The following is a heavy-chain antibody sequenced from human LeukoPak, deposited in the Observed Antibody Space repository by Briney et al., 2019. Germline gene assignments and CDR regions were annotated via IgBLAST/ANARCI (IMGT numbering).Heavy chain of an antibody. CDR1: GFTFDDYA. V-gene: IGHV3-9*01. CDR3: AKDANYYDSSGYSPFDY. CDR2: ISWNSGSI. Sequence: GGSLRLSCAASGFTFDDYAMHWVRQAPGKGLEWVSGISWNSGSIGYADSVKGRFTISRDNAKNSLYLQMNSLRAEDTALYYCAKDANYYDSSGYSPFDYWGQGTLVTVSS. D-gene: IGHD3-22*01. J-gene: IGHJ4*02.